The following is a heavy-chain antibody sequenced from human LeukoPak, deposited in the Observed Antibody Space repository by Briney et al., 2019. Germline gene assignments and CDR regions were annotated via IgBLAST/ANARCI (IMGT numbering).Heavy chain of an antibody. CDR1: GFTVSSNY. Sequence: SGGSLRLSCAASGFTVSSNYMSGVRQAPGKGLEWVSVIYSGGSTYYADSVKGRFTISRDNSKNTLYLQMNSLRAEDTAVYYGARDQLVVPGACKKKRIPYYYGMDVWGQGTTVTVSS. J-gene: IGHJ6*02. D-gene: IGHD2-2*01. CDR2: IYSGGST. CDR3: ARDQLVVPGACKKKRIPYYYGMDV. V-gene: IGHV3-66*02.